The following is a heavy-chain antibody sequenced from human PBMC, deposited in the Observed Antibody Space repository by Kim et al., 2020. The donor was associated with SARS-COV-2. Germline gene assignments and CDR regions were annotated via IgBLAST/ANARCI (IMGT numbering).Heavy chain of an antibody. V-gene: IGHV3-13*01. CDR2: IGSAGDT. J-gene: IGHJ4*02. Sequence: GGSLRLSCAASGFTFSSYDMHWVRQGTGKGLEWVSAIGSAGDTYYPGPVMGRFTISRENANNSLYLQMNSRAAGDTAVYYCAKGAMVRGVITYFDYWGQGTLVTVSS. CDR1: GFTFSSYD. D-gene: IGHD3-10*01. CDR3: AKGAMVRGVITYFDY.